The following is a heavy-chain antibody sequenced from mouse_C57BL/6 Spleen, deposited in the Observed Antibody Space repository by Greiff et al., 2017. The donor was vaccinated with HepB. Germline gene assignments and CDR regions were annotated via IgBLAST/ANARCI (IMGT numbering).Heavy chain of an antibody. CDR2: INPYNGDT. CDR3: AREDYYGSSPMDY. Sequence: VQLKESGPELVKPGDSVKISCKASGYSFTGYFMNWVMQSHGKSLEWIGRINPYNGDTFFNQKFKGKATLTVDKSSSTAHMELRSLTSEDSAVYYCAREDYYGSSPMDYWGQGTSVTVSS. CDR1: GYSFTGYF. V-gene: IGHV1-20*01. D-gene: IGHD1-1*01. J-gene: IGHJ4*01.